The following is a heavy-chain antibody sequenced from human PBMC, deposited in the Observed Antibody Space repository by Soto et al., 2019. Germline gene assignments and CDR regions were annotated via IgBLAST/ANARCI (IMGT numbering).Heavy chain of an antibody. CDR3: ARDSSGYYIFDY. V-gene: IGHV4-30-2*01. CDR1: GGSIISGGYS. Sequence: KPSETLSLTCAFSGGSIISGGYSWSWIRQPPGKGLEWIGYIYHSGSTYYNPSLKSRVTISVDRSKNQFSLKLSSVTAADTAVYYCARDSSGYYIFDYWGQGTLVTVSS. CDR2: IYHSGST. D-gene: IGHD3-22*01. J-gene: IGHJ4*02.